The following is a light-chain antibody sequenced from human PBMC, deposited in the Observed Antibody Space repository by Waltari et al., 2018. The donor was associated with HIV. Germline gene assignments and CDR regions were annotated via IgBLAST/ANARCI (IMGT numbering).Light chain of an antibody. V-gene: IGLV2-11*01. Sequence: SALTQPRPVSGSPGQSVTISCTGTSSDIGGYNYVSWYQQYPGKAPKLMSYDVRERTSGLQDRFSGSKSGNTASLTISGLQAEDETDYYCCSYAGSSWVFGGGTKLTVL. CDR1: SSDIGGYNY. CDR3: CSYAGSSWV. CDR2: DVR. J-gene: IGLJ3*02.